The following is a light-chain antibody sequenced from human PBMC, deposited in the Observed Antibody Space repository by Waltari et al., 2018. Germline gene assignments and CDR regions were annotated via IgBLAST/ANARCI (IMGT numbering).Light chain of an antibody. J-gene: IGKJ5*01. V-gene: IGKV1-12*01. CDR3: QQANSFRLT. CDR1: QSISNW. CDR2: AAS. Sequence: DIQMTQSPSSVSASVGDRVTITCRASQSISNWLAWYQQKPGKAPKLLIHAASTLQSGVPSRFSGSGSGTDFTLTITNVQPEDFATYYCQQANSFRLTFGQGTRLEIK.